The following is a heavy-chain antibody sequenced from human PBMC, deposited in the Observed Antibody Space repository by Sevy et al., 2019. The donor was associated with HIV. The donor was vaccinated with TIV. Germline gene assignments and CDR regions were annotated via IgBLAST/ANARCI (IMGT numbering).Heavy chain of an antibody. D-gene: IGHD4-17*01. J-gene: IGHJ4*02. V-gene: IGHV3-48*03. Sequence: GGSLRLSCAASGFSFSSYEMNWFRQAPGKGLEWLSYISNSGSSVYYSDSVRGRFTISRDNARNSLYLQMNSLRAEDTAVYYCARDLPPSATTVAHFDCWGQGTLVTVSS. CDR2: ISNSGSSV. CDR3: ARDLPPSATTVAHFDC. CDR1: GFSFSSYE.